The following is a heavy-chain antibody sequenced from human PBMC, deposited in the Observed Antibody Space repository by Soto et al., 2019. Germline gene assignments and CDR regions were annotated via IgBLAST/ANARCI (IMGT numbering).Heavy chain of an antibody. CDR1: GGSVTSDEDY. CDR3: ATESGSTYGYFDH. CDR2: ISNSGST. D-gene: IGHD5-18*01. V-gene: IGHV4-30-4*01. J-gene: IGHJ4*02. Sequence: KPSETLSLTCTVSGGSVTSDEDYWTWISQSPGKGLEWIGYISNSGSTGYNPSLKTRLSMSVDRSKNQFTLRLTSVTAADTAVYFCATESGSTYGYFDHWGQGTQVTVSS.